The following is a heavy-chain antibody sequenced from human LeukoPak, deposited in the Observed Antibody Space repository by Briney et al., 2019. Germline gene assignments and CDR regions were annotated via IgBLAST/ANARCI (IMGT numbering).Heavy chain of an antibody. D-gene: IGHD2-15*01. Sequence: SETLSLTCAVYGGSFSGYYWGWIRQPPGKGLEWIGEINHSGSTNYNPSLKSRVTISVDTSKNQFSLKLSSVTAADTAVYYCARASGGSCYGYWGQGTLVTVSS. CDR3: ARASGGSCYGY. J-gene: IGHJ4*02. V-gene: IGHV4-34*01. CDR2: INHSGST. CDR1: GGSFSGYY.